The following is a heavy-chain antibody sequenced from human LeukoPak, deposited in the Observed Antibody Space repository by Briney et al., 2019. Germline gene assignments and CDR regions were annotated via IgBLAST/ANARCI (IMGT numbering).Heavy chain of an antibody. D-gene: IGHD2-21*02. Sequence: GGSLRLSCAASGFTFSTYAMHWVRQAPGKGLEWVAVISYDGNNKYYADSVKGRFTISRDNSKNTLYQQMNSLRAEDTAVYYCARDPLPYCGGDCYPYYFDYWGQGTLVTVSS. CDR1: GFTFSTYA. CDR3: ARDPLPYCGGDCYPYYFDY. J-gene: IGHJ4*02. CDR2: ISYDGNNK. V-gene: IGHV3-30-3*01.